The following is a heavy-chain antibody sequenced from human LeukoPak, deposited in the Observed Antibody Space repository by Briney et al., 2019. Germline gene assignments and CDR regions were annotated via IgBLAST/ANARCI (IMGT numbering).Heavy chain of an antibody. J-gene: IGHJ6*03. Sequence: GGSLRLSCAASGFTFSTYTMNWVRQAPGKGLEWVSSISSSSSSYIYYADSVKGRFTISRDNAKNSLFLQMNSLRAEDTAVYYCARSDYGDYYYYYYMDVWGKGTTVTVSS. CDR3: ARSDYGDYYYYYYMDV. V-gene: IGHV3-21*01. CDR1: GFTFSTYT. D-gene: IGHD4-17*01. CDR2: ISSSSSSYI.